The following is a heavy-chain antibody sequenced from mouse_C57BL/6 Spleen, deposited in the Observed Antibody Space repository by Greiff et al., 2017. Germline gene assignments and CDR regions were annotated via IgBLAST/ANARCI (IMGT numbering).Heavy chain of an antibody. CDR3: AGDYGGD. V-gene: IGHV1-18*01. CDR2: IKPNNGGT. D-gene: IGHD1-1*01. CDR1: GYTFTDYN. J-gene: IGHJ2*01. Sequence: DVKLVESGPELVKPGASVKIPCKASGYTFTDYNMDWVKQSHGKSLEWVGDIKPNNGGTNYNQKFKGKATLTVDKSSSTAYMELRSLTSEDTAVYYCAGDYGGDWGQGTTLTVSS.